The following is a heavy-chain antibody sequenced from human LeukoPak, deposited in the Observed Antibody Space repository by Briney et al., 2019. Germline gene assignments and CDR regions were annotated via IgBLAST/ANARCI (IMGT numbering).Heavy chain of an antibody. CDR1: GYTFTGNH. D-gene: IGHD3-22*01. V-gene: IGHV1-2*02. Sequence: GASVKVSCKASGYTFTGNHMHWVRQAPGRGPEWMGWISPNSGGTKYAQKFRGRVTMTRATSINTAYMELSRLKSDDTAVYYCARVSRFYYDSSGDFDYWGPGTQVIVSS. CDR3: ARVSRFYYDSSGDFDY. J-gene: IGHJ4*02. CDR2: ISPNSGGT.